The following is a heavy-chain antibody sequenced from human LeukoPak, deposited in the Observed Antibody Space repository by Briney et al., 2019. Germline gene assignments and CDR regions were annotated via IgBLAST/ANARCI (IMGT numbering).Heavy chain of an antibody. J-gene: IGHJ6*02. CDR2: ISSRSSTI. V-gene: IGHV3-48*02. CDR3: ARFYHYDSSGFFTLDV. CDR1: GFTFSSYN. D-gene: IGHD3-22*01. Sequence: PGGSLRLSCVASGFTFSSYNMHWVRQAPGKGLEWVSYISSRSSTIYYADSVKGRFTISRDKAKNSLYLQMNSLRDEDTAVYYCARFYHYDSSGFFTLDVWGQGTTVTVSS.